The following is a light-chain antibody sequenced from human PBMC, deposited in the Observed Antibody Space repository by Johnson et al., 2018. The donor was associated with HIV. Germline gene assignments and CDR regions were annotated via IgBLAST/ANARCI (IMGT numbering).Light chain of an antibody. CDR2: DNH. CDR1: SSNIGNNY. Sequence: QAVLTQPPSVSAAPGQRVTRSYSGSSSNIGNNYASWYQQVPGTAPKLLIYDNHKRPSGIPDRFSGSKSGTSATLGIPGLQTGDEADYYCRTWDNSLSAGVFGTGTKVTVL. CDR3: RTWDNSLSAGV. J-gene: IGLJ1*01. V-gene: IGLV1-51*01.